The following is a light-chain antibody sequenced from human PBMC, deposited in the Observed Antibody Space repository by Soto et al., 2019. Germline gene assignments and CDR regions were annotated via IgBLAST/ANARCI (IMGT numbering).Light chain of an antibody. J-gene: IGKJ4*01. CDR3: QQYKNWPFT. CDR1: QSVSSK. CDR2: GAS. V-gene: IGKV3-15*01. Sequence: EIVMTQSPATLSVSPGERATLSCRASQSVSSKLAWYQQKPGQAPRLLIYGASTRATGIPARFSGSGSGTDFTLTISSLQSEDFAVYYCQQYKNWPFTFGGGTKVEIK.